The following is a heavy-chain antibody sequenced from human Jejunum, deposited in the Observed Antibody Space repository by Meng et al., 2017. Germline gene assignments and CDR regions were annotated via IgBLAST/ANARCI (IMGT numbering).Heavy chain of an antibody. V-gene: IGHV4-34*11. Sequence: QGQLQQGGAGLLMPSEALSLTCAGYGGSLSGYFWSWIRRPPGKGLGWIGYGSTNHNPSLKSRVTISVDTSKNQFFLTLNAVTAADTAIYYCARDNWGSLDYWGQGILVTVSS. CDR2: GST. D-gene: IGHD7-27*01. J-gene: IGHJ4*02. CDR1: GGSLSGYF. CDR3: ARDNWGSLDY.